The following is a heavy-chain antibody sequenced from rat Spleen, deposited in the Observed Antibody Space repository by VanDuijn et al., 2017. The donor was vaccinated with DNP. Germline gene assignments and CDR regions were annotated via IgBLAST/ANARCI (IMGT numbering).Heavy chain of an antibody. V-gene: IGHV3-1*01. CDR2: ISYSGST. CDR3: XRWXXXFDX. CDR1: AYSITTNY. D-gene: IGHD1-12*02. Sequence: EVQLQESGPGLVKPSQSLSLTCSVTAYSITTNYWGWIRKFPGNKMEWVGHISYSGSTSYNPSLKSRISITRDTSKNQFFLHLNSVTTEDXXXYXXXRWXXXFDXXGQGVMVXVSS. J-gene: IGHJ2*01.